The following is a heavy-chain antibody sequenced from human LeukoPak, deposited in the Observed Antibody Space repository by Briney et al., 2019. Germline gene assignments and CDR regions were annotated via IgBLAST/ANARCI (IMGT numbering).Heavy chain of an antibody. CDR1: GFTFSSYG. CDR3: AKDLESGSYWLDY. J-gene: IGHJ4*02. Sequence: GGSLRLSCAASGFTFSSYGMHWVRQAPGKGLEWVAVIWYDGSNKYYADSVKGRFTISRDNSKNTQYLQMNSLRAKDTAVYYCAKDLESGSYWLDYRGQGTLVTVS. CDR2: IWYDGSNK. D-gene: IGHD1-26*01. V-gene: IGHV3-33*06.